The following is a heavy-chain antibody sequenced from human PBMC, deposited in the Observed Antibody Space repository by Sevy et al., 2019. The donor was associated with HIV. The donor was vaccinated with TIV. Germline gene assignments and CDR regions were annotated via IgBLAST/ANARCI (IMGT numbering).Heavy chain of an antibody. D-gene: IGHD1-26*01. CDR3: VRDKEVGASILDA. CDR1: GFNFRNFW. V-gene: IGHV3-7*03. J-gene: IGHJ5*02. Sequence: GGSLSLSCVASGFNFRNFWMSWVRQAPGKGLECVADIKQDGSEAYYVDSVKGRFTISRDNAKNSLYLQMNSLRDEETAMYFCVRDKEVGASILDAWGQGTPVTVSS. CDR2: IKQDGSEA.